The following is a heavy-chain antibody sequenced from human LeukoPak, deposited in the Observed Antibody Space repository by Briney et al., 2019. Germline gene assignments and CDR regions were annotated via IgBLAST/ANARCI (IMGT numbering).Heavy chain of an antibody. V-gene: IGHV4-39*01. Sequence: SETLSLTCTVSGGSISSSSYYWGWIRQPPGKGLEWIGSIYYSGSTYYNPSLKSRVTISVDTSKNQFSLKLSSVTAADTAVYYCASAVYYDSSGYYSWGQGTLVTVSS. CDR3: ASAVYYDSSGYYS. J-gene: IGHJ4*02. CDR1: GGSISSSSYY. CDR2: IYYSGST. D-gene: IGHD3-22*01.